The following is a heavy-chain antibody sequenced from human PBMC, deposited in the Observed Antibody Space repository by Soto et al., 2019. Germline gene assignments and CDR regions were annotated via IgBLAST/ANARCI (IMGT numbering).Heavy chain of an antibody. Sequence: QVQLVQSGAEVKKPGASVKVSCKASGYTFTSYGISWVRQAPGQGLEWMGWISAYNGNTNYAQKLQGRVTMTTDTATSTAYMELRSLRSDDTAVYYCAREVAVYYDSSGVDYWGQGTLVTVSS. D-gene: IGHD3-22*01. CDR3: AREVAVYYDSSGVDY. J-gene: IGHJ4*02. CDR1: GYTFTSYG. CDR2: ISAYNGNT. V-gene: IGHV1-18*01.